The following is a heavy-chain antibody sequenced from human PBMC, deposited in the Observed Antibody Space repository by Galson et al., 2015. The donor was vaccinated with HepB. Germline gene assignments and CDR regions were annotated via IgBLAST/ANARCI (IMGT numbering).Heavy chain of an antibody. CDR1: GGSFSGYY. Sequence: ETLSLTCAVYGGSFSGYYWSWIRQPPGKGLEWIGEINHSGSTNYNPSLKSRVTISVDTSKNQFSLKLSSVTAADTAVYYCASFRRAVRGVIIRRVDYWGQGTLVTVSS. V-gene: IGHV4-34*01. J-gene: IGHJ4*02. CDR3: ASFRRAVRGVIIRRVDY. D-gene: IGHD3-10*01. CDR2: INHSGST.